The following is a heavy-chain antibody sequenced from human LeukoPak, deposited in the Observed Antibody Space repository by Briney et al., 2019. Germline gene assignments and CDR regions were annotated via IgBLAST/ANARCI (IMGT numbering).Heavy chain of an antibody. CDR2: IRTKGNNYVT. CDR1: GFTFSDSV. V-gene: IGHV3-73*01. J-gene: IGHJ4*02. Sequence: PGGSLRLSCAASGFTFSDSVMRWVRQASGKGLGWVGRIRTKGNNYVTAYAASVRGRFTIARDASKNTASLQMSSLKTEDTTVYYCTGRDDYGDYWGQGIVVTVSS. CDR3: TGRDDYGDY.